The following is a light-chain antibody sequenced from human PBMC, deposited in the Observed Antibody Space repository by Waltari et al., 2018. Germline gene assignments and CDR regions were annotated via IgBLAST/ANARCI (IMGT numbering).Light chain of an antibody. CDR1: QIVSTN. CDR3: QQYKNWPPLT. CDR2: DAS. V-gene: IGKV3-15*01. J-gene: IGKJ4*01. Sequence: EIVMTQSPATLSVSPGERATISCRAGQIVSTNLAWYQHKPGQAPRRLIYDASTRATGIPPGFSGSGSGTEFTLTISSLQPEDFAVYYCQQYKNWPPLTFGGGTKVEIK.